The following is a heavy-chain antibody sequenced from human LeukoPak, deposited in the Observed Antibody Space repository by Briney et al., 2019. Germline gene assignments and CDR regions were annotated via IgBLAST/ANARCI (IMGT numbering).Heavy chain of an antibody. CDR2: ISSSRSYI. Sequence: PGGSLRLSCAASGFTFSSYTMNWVRQAPGKGLEWVPSISSSRSYIYNADSVKGRFTISRDNAKNSLYLQMNSLRAEDTAVYYCARDHCSSTSCFPSGTNYFDSWGQGTPVTVSS. CDR3: ARDHCSSTSCFPSGTNYFDS. CDR1: GFTFSSYT. J-gene: IGHJ4*02. V-gene: IGHV3-21*01. D-gene: IGHD2-2*01.